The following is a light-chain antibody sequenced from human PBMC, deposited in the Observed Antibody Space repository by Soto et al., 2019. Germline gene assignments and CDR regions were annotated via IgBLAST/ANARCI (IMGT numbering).Light chain of an antibody. CDR1: QSISSW. V-gene: IGKV1-5*03. Sequence: DIQMTQSPSTLSASVGDRVTITCRASQSISSWVAWYQQNPGKAPKLLIFKASSLESGVPSRFSGSGSGTEFTLTISGLQPDDLATYYCQQYNSFSTTFGEGTKLEIK. CDR3: QQYNSFSTT. CDR2: KAS. J-gene: IGKJ2*01.